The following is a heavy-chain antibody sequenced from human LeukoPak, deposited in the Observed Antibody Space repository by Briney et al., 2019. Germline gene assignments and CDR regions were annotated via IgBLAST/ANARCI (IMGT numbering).Heavy chain of an antibody. J-gene: IGHJ6*02. CDR3: AREYYYDSSGYYPAGYYGMDV. CDR2: ISAYNGNT. CDR1: GYTFTSYG. D-gene: IGHD3-22*01. V-gene: IGHV1-18*01. Sequence: ASVKVSCKASGYTFTSYGISWVRQAPGQGLGWMGWISAYNGNTNYAQKLQGRVTMTTDTSTSTAYMELRSLRSDDTAVYYCAREYYYDSSGYYPAGYYGMDVWGQGTTVTVSS.